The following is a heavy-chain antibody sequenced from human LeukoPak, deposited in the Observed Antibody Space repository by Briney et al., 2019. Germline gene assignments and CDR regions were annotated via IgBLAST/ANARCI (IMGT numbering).Heavy chain of an antibody. CDR1: GGSINSGRYY. V-gene: IGHV4-61*09. J-gene: IGHJ6*03. CDR2: ISTSGGT. CDR3: ARGLHGYTYGYVPWELYYYMDV. Sequence: KPSETLSLTCTVSGGSINSGRYYWSWIRQPAGRGLEWIGHISTSGGTSYSPSLKSRVTISVDTSKNQFSLKMSSVSAADTAVYYCARGLHGYTYGYVPWELYYYMDVWGKGTTVTISS. D-gene: IGHD5-18*01.